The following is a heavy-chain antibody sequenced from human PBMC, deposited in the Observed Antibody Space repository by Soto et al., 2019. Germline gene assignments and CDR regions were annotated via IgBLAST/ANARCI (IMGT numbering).Heavy chain of an antibody. D-gene: IGHD2-15*01. CDR1: GFTFSTYA. J-gene: IGHJ6*03. Sequence: PGGSLRLSCAASGFTFSTYAMTWVRQPPGKGLEWVSGISGSGDITYHADSVKGRFTISRDNSKNTLYPQMNSLRPEDTAVYLCAKTPPLGFHYHYMDVWGKGTTVTVSS. CDR2: ISGSGDIT. V-gene: IGHV3-23*01. CDR3: AKTPPLGFHYHYMDV.